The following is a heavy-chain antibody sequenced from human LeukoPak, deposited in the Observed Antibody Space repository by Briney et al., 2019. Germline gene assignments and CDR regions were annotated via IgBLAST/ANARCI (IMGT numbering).Heavy chain of an antibody. CDR1: GYTFTGYY. Sequence: ASVKVSCKASGYTFTGYYMHWVRQAPGQGLEWMGWINPNSGGTNYAQKFQGRVTMTRDTSISTAYMELSRLRSDDTAVYYCARFAYDYGDSRAIDYWGQGTLVTVSS. CDR2: INPNSGGT. V-gene: IGHV1-2*02. CDR3: ARFAYDYGDSRAIDY. D-gene: IGHD4-17*01. J-gene: IGHJ4*02.